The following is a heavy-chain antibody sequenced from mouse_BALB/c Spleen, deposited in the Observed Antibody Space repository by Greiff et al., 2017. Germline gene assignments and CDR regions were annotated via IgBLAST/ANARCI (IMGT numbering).Heavy chain of an antibody. CDR2: IYPGDGDT. CDR3: ARRGTTAFDY. J-gene: IGHJ2*01. CDR1: GYAFSSYW. V-gene: IGHV1-80*01. Sequence: QVQLQQSGAELVRPGSSVKISCKASGYAFSSYWMNWVKQRPGQGLEWIGQIYPGDGDTNYNGKFKGKATLTADKSSSTAYMQLSSLTSEDSAVYFCARRGTTAFDYWGQGTTLTVSS. D-gene: IGHD1-2*01.